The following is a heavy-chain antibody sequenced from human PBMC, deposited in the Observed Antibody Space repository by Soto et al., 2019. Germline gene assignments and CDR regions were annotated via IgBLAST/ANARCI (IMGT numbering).Heavy chain of an antibody. V-gene: IGHV3-23*01. D-gene: IGHD3-10*01. CDR1: GFTFSNYG. CDR2: ISIGAGIA. Sequence: EVQLLESGGGLVQPGGSLRLSCAASGFTFSNYGMSWVRQAPGKGPEWVSTISIGAGIAYYADSVRGRFTISRDNSKSMLFLQMDSLRADDTAVYFCAKSGPYYFDVWGQGTLVTVPS. J-gene: IGHJ4*02. CDR3: AKSGPYYFDV.